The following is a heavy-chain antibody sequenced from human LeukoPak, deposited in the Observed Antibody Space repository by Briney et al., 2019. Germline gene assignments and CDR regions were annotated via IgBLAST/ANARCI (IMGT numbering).Heavy chain of an antibody. V-gene: IGHV4-30-4*08. D-gene: IGHD3-16*01. CDR3: ARDGGWVDY. J-gene: IGHJ4*02. Sequence: SETLSLTCAVYGVSFSGYYWSWIRQPPGKGLEWIGYIYYSGSTYYNPSLKSRVTISVDTSKNQFSLKLSSVTAADTAVYYCARDGGWVDYWGQGTLVTVSS. CDR1: GVSFSGYY. CDR2: IYYSGST.